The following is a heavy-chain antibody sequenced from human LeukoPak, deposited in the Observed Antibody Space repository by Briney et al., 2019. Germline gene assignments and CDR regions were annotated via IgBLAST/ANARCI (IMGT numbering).Heavy chain of an antibody. D-gene: IGHD5-24*01. CDR1: GYSFSSYG. V-gene: IGHV1-18*01. CDR2: ISTDNGNT. J-gene: IGHJ3*02. CDR3: ARAQSRTHWDGFDI. Sequence: ASVKVSCKAFGYSFSSYGITWVRQAPGRGLEWMGWISTDNGNTNYLRNLQGRVSMTRDTFTSTVYMELRGLRSDDTAVYYCARAQSRTHWDGFDIWGQGTMVTLPS.